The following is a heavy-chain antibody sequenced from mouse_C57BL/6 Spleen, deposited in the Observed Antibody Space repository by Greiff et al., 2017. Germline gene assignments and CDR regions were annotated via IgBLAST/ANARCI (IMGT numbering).Heavy chain of an antibody. CDR3: ANCKIGAFDY. D-gene: IGHD2-14*01. V-gene: IGHV5-17*01. CDR2: ISSGSSTI. J-gene: IGHJ2*01. CDR1: GFTFSDYG. Sequence: EVQLLESGGGLVKPGGSLKLSCAASGFTFSDYGMHWVRQAPEKGLEWVAYISSGSSTIYYADTVKSRFTISRDNAKNTLFLQMTSLRSEDTAMYYCANCKIGAFDYWGQGTTLTVSS.